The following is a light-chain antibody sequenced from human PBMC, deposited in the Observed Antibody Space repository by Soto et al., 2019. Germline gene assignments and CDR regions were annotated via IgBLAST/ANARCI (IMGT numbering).Light chain of an antibody. V-gene: IGKV1-9*01. CDR1: QDINTY. CDR3: QQCKSYPIT. J-gene: IGKJ5*01. CDR2: AAS. Sequence: DIQLTQSPSFLSASVGDRVTITCRARQDINTYLAWYQQKPAKAPKLLIFAASTLQNGVPSRFSGSGSETEFTVTITRLQTEYFVSYFRQQCKSYPITFGQGTRLEIK.